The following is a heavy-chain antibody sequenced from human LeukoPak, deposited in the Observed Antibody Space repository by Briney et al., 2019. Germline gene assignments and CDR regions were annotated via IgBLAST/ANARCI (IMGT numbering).Heavy chain of an antibody. J-gene: IGHJ4*02. Sequence: ASETLSLTCTASGGSVSSYYWSWIRQPPGKGLEWIGYIYYSGSTNYNPSLKSRVTISVDTSKNQFSLKLSSVTAADTAVYYCARYYYDSSGYYLDYWGQGTLVTVSS. CDR3: ARYYYDSSGYYLDY. V-gene: IGHV4-59*02. D-gene: IGHD3-22*01. CDR2: IYYSGST. CDR1: GGSVSSYY.